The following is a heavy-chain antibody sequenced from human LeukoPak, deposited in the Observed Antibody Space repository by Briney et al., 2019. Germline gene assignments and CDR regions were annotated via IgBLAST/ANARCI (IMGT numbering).Heavy chain of an antibody. CDR2: ISGNSGST. CDR3: AKAVTPGGGPRDY. J-gene: IGHJ4*02. V-gene: IGHV3-23*01. Sequence: GVSLSLLCGAWGHIFSRYAMRWMRQARGKALEWVSAISGNSGSTYYADAEKGRFTISRDNYKNTLYLQMNSLRAEDTALYYCAKAVTPGGGPRDYWGQGTLVTVSS. CDR1: GHIFSRYA. D-gene: IGHD2-15*01.